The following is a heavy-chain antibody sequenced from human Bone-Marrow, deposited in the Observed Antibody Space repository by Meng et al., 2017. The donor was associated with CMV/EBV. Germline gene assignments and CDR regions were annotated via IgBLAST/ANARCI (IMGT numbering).Heavy chain of an antibody. CDR1: GYSFTSYW. CDR3: AYCSGGNGYYYGMDV. V-gene: IGHV5-51*01. D-gene: IGHD3-16*01. J-gene: IGHJ6*02. Sequence: KGSCKGSGYSFTSYWIGWVRQMPGKGLEWMGIIYPGDSDTRYSPSFQGQVTISADKSISTAYLQWSSLKASDTAMYYCAYCSGGNGYYYGMDVWGQGTTVAVSS. CDR2: IYPGDSDT.